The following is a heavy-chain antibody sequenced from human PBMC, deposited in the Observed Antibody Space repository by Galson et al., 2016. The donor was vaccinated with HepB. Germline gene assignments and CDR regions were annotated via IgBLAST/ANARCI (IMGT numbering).Heavy chain of an antibody. CDR2: ISGSDGST. CDR3: AKGQRLAYFDY. V-gene: IGHV3-23*01. CDR1: GFTFSSYA. D-gene: IGHD6-25*01. J-gene: IGHJ4*02. Sequence: SLRLSCAASGFTFSSYAMSWVRQAPGKGLEWVSAISGSDGSTYYADSVKDRFTISRDNSKDTLYLQMNSLRADDTTVYYCAKGQRLAYFDYWGQGTLVTVSS.